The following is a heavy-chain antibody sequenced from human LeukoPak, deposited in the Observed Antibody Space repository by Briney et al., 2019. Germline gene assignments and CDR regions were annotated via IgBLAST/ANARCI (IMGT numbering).Heavy chain of an antibody. D-gene: IGHD3-10*01. Sequence: ASETLSLTCTVSGGSISSANYYSTWIRQHAGKGLEWLGRIYTSGSTNYNPSLKSRVTISVDTSKNQFSLKLSSVTAADTAVYYCAREDITMVRGVKLRLFDYWGQGTLVTVSS. J-gene: IGHJ4*02. V-gene: IGHV4-61*02. CDR1: GGSISSANYY. CDR3: AREDITMVRGVKLRLFDY. CDR2: IYTSGST.